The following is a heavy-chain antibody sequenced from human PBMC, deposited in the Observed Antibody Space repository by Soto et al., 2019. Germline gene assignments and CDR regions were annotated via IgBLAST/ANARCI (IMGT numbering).Heavy chain of an antibody. Sequence: PSETLSLTCTVSGGSISSSSYYWGWIRQPPGKGLEWIGSIYYSGSTYYNPSLKSRVTISVDTSKNQFSLKLSSVTAADTAVYYCASQNSVYYYDTTEYFQHWGQGTLVTVS. CDR1: GGSISSSSYY. D-gene: IGHD3-22*01. V-gene: IGHV4-39*01. J-gene: IGHJ1*01. CDR2: IYYSGST. CDR3: ASQNSVYYYDTTEYFQH.